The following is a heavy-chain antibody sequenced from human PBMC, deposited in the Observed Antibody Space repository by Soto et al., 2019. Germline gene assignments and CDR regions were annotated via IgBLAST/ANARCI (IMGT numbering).Heavy chain of an antibody. D-gene: IGHD3-3*01. CDR2: IDTSGST. J-gene: IGHJ4*02. CDR1: GGSISNYY. V-gene: IGHV4-4*07. CDR3: ARGGQDFWSGPFDY. Sequence: SESLSLTCTVSGGSISNYYCNWIRQPAGKGLEWIGRIDTSGSTNYNPSLKSRVTMSVDTSKQEFSLKLSSVTAADTALYYCARGGQDFWSGPFDYWGRGALVTVSS.